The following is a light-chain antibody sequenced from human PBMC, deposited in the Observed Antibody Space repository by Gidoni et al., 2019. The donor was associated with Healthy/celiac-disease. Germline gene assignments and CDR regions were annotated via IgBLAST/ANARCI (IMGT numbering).Light chain of an antibody. CDR2: KAS. V-gene: IGKV1-5*03. J-gene: IGKJ1*01. CDR3: QQYNSYPWT. Sequence: DIQMTQSPSTLSASVGDRVTITVRASQSISSWLAWYQQKPGKAPKLLIYKASSLESGVPSRFSGSGSGTEFTLTIISLQPDDFATYYCQQYNSYPWTFXQXTKVEIK. CDR1: QSISSW.